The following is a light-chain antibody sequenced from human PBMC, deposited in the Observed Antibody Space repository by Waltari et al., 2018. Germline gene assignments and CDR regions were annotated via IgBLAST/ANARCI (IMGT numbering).Light chain of an antibody. J-gene: IGKJ2*01. CDR1: QSIGSS. Sequence: IVLAQSPDFLSVTPTDTGTTTCRASQSIGSSLHRSQQKPEQSPKLLIKYASQSISGDPSRCSGSGSVTEFARPINCLEAQDAAAYYCHQSSSLPYTVGQGTKLGI. CDR3: HQSSSLPYT. CDR2: YAS. V-gene: IGKV6D-21*02.